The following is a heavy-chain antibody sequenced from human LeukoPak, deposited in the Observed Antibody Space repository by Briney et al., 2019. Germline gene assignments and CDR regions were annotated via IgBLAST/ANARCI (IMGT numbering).Heavy chain of an antibody. D-gene: IGHD2-21*02. CDR1: GSTFSSYG. CDR2: ISYDGSNK. V-gene: IGHV3-30*18. Sequence: PGGSLRLSCAASGSTFSSYGMHWVRQAPGKGLEWVAVISYDGSNKYYADSVKGRFTISRDNSKNTLYLQMNSLRAEDTAVYYCAKDAGAPYCGGDCYVFDYWGQGTLVTVSS. CDR3: AKDAGAPYCGGDCYVFDY. J-gene: IGHJ4*02.